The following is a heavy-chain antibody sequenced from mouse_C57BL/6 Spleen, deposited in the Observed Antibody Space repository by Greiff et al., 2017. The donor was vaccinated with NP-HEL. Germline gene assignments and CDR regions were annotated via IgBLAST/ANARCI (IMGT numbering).Heavy chain of an antibody. CDR1: GYTFTDHT. D-gene: IGHD2-4*01. CDR3: ARALYDDYGAWVVY. CDR2: IYPRDGST. V-gene: IGHV1-78*01. Sequence: VQLQQSDAVLVKPGASVKISCKVSGYTFTDHTIHWMKQRPEQGLEWIGYIYPRDGSTKYNEKFKGKVTLTADKSSSPAYMQRNSLTSEASAVYFFARALYDDYGAWVVYWGQGTLVTVAA. J-gene: IGHJ3*01.